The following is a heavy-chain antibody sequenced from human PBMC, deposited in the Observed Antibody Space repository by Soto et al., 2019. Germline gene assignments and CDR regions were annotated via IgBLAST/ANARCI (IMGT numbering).Heavy chain of an antibody. Sequence: PSETLSLTCTVSGGSISGNSYYWNWIRQPPGKGLEWIGSIYYSGATYYNPSLQSRVTISVDTSKNQFSLHLSSVTAADTAVYYRARHEASDAVWGNSDGNDYWGQGTLVTVSS. J-gene: IGHJ4*02. CDR1: GGSISGNSYY. CDR3: ARHEASDAVWGNSDGNDY. CDR2: IYYSGAT. D-gene: IGHD3-16*01. V-gene: IGHV4-39*01.